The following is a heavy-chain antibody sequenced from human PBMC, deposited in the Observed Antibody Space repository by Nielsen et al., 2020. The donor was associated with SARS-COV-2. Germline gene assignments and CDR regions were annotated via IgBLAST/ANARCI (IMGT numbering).Heavy chain of an antibody. Sequence: GESLKISCAASGFTFGSYAMSWVRQAPGKGLEWVSVIYSGGSSTYYADSVKGRFTISRDNSKNTLYLQMNSLRAEDTAVYYCAKPSSGYYGYFDYWGQGTLVTVSS. CDR3: AKPSSGYYGYFDY. J-gene: IGHJ4*02. CDR2: IYSGGSST. CDR1: GFTFGSYA. V-gene: IGHV3-23*03. D-gene: IGHD3-22*01.